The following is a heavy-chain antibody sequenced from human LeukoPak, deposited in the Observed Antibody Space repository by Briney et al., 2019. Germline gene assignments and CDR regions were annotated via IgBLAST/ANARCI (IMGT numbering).Heavy chain of an antibody. CDR2: ISSSSTI. V-gene: IGHV3-48*04. D-gene: IGHD5-12*01. Sequence: GGSLRLSCAASGFTFSSYSMNWVRQAPGKGLEWVSYISSSSTIYYADSVKGRFTISRDNAKNSLYLQMNSLRAEDTAVYYCAREVATTAYYYYGMDVWGQGTTVTVSS. J-gene: IGHJ6*02. CDR3: AREVATTAYYYYGMDV. CDR1: GFTFSSYS.